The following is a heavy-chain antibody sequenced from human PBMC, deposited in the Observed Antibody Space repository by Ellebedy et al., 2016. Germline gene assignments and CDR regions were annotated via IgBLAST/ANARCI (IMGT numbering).Heavy chain of an antibody. Sequence: GGSLRLXCAASGFTFSDHYMDWVRQAPGKGLEWVGRTRNKANSYTTEYAASVKGRFTISRDNAKNSLYLQMNSLRAEDTAVYYCAREGGSSAATQTYYYYYMDVWGKGTTVTVSS. D-gene: IGHD2-15*01. J-gene: IGHJ6*03. CDR1: GFTFSDHY. CDR3: AREGGSSAATQTYYYYYMDV. V-gene: IGHV3-72*01. CDR2: TRNKANSYTT.